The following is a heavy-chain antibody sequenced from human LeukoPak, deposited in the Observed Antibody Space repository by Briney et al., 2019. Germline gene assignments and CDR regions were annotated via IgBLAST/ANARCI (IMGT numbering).Heavy chain of an antibody. J-gene: IGHJ4*02. CDR3: AKEGAMVRGVY. CDR2: ISGSGTDT. D-gene: IGHD3-10*01. CDR1: GFTFSSCD. Sequence: GGSLRLSCAASGFTFSSCDMSCVRQAPGKGLEWVSAISGSGTDTYYADSVKGRFTISRDTSKNTLYLQMNSLRAEDTAVYYCAKEGAMVRGVYWGQGTLVTVS. V-gene: IGHV3-23*01.